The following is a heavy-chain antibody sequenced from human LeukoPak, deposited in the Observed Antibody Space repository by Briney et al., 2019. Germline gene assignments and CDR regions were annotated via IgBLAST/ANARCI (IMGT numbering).Heavy chain of an antibody. CDR1: GGSISSGAYS. Sequence: SETLSLTCAVSGGSISSGAYSWSWIRQLPGKGLEWIGYIYYSGSTYYNPSLNSRVTMSVDTSNNQFSLKLTSVTAADAAVYFCAREVVGNPFDIWGQGTMVTVSS. J-gene: IGHJ3*02. D-gene: IGHD2-15*01. V-gene: IGHV4-30-4*07. CDR3: AREVVGNPFDI. CDR2: IYYSGST.